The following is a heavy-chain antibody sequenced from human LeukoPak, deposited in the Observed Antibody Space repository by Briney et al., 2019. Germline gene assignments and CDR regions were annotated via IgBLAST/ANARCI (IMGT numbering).Heavy chain of an antibody. CDR3: ARGRGSGSSYSDY. D-gene: IGHD3-10*01. V-gene: IGHV3-74*01. Sequence: PGRSLRLSCAASGFTFSSYGMHWVRQAPGKGLVWVSRISSDGSSTRYADSVRGRFTISRDNDKNTLFLQMNSLRAEDTAVYYCARGRGSGSSYSDYWGQGTLVTVSS. CDR2: ISSDGSST. CDR1: GFTFSSYG. J-gene: IGHJ4*02.